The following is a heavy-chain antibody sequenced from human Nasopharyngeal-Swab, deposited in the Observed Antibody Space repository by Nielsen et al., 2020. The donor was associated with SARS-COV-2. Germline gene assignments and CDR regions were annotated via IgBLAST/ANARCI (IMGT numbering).Heavy chain of an antibody. V-gene: IGHV3-30*14. CDR2: VSYNGKNK. CDR3: ARGFIVATIFHYYYYMDV. J-gene: IGHJ6*03. D-gene: IGHD5-12*01. Sequence: WIRQPPGKGLEWVSTVSYNGKNKYYAESVKGRFTISRDNSKNTLYLQMDSLRSEDTAVYYCARGFIVATIFHYYYYMDVWGKGTTVTVSS.